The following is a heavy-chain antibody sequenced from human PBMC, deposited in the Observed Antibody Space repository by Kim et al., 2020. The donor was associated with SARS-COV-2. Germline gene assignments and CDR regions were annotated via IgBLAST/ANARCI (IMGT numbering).Heavy chain of an antibody. CDR1: SLSVRGVG. J-gene: IGHJ4*02. V-gene: IGHV2-5*02. Sequence: SLSVRGVGVGWTRQPPGKALEWLALIYWDDDERYRPSLKTRLTITKDTSKNQVVLTMINMDPVDTATYFCAHLFRRSSGRDYFDYWGQGTLAT. CDR2: IYWDDDE. CDR3: AHLFRRSSGRDYFDY.